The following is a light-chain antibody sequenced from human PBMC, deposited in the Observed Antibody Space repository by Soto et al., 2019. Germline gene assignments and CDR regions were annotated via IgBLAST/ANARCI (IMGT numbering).Light chain of an antibody. CDR3: SSFASSATLV. CDR2: EVS. CDR1: SSDIGYHNR. Sequence: QSALTQPPSVSGSPGQSVTISCTGTSSDIGYHNRVSWYQQPPGTAPKLMIYEVSTRYSGVPDRFSGSKSGSTASLTISGLQAEDGADYYCSSFASSATLVFGGGTKLTVL. J-gene: IGLJ3*02. V-gene: IGLV2-18*02.